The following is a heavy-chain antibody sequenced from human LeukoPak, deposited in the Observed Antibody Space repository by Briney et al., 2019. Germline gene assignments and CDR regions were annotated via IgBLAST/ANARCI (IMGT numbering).Heavy chain of an antibody. Sequence: GGSLRLSCAASGFTFSDYYMSWIRQAPGKGLEWVSYISSSGSTIYYADSVKGRFTISRDNAKNSLYLQMNSLRAEDTAVYYCATTTTGWYYYFDYWGQGTLVTVSS. CDR2: ISSSGSTI. D-gene: IGHD1-26*01. CDR1: GFTFSDYY. V-gene: IGHV3-11*01. CDR3: ATTTTGWYYYFDY. J-gene: IGHJ4*02.